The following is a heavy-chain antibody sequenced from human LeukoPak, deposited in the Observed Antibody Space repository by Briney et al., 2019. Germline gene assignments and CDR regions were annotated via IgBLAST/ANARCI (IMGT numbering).Heavy chain of an antibody. Sequence: ASVKVSCKASGGTFSSYAISWVRQAPGQGLEWMGGIIPIFGTANYAQKFQGRVTITADESTSTAYMELSSLRSEDTAVYYCARLYAESIAAIDYWGQGTLVTVSS. CDR1: GGTFSSYA. J-gene: IGHJ4*02. V-gene: IGHV1-69*13. CDR3: ARLYAESIAAIDY. CDR2: IIPIFGTA. D-gene: IGHD6-13*01.